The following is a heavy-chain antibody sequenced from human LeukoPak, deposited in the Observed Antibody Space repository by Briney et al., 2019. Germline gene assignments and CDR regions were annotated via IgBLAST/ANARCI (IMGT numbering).Heavy chain of an antibody. CDR3: ARTVEITMVRGVIWWFDP. CDR2: INHSGST. J-gene: IGHJ5*02. CDR1: GGSFSGYY. V-gene: IGHV4-34*01. D-gene: IGHD3-10*01. Sequence: SETLSLTCAVYGGSFSGYYWSWIRQPPGKGLEWIGEINHSGSTNYNPSLKSRVTISVDTSKNQFSLKLSSVTAADTAVYYCARTVEITMVRGVIWWFDPWGQGTLVTVSS.